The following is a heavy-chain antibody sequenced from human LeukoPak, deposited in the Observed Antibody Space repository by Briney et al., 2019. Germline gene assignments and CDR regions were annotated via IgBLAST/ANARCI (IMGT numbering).Heavy chain of an antibody. CDR3: ARGGMVRRVMGAFDI. Sequence: GGSLRLSCAASGFTFSNYWTSWVRQAPGKGLEWVANIKQDGSEKYYVDSVKGRFTVSRDNAKNSLYLQMNSLRAEDTAVFYCARGGMVRRVMGAFDIWGQGTLVTVSS. CDR2: IKQDGSEK. D-gene: IGHD3-10*01. V-gene: IGHV3-7*01. CDR1: GFTFSNYW. J-gene: IGHJ3*02.